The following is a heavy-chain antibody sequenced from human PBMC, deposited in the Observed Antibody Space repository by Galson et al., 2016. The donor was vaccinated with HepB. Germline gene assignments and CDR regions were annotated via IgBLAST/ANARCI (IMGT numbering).Heavy chain of an antibody. CDR3: TTEDWWRFEF. CDR2: IKVGGSGT. CDR1: GFTFSAYF. J-gene: IGHJ4*02. V-gene: IGHV3-11*01. Sequence: SLRLSCAASGFTFSAYFMNWIRQPPGEGLEWLSTIKVGGSGTDYADSVKGRFTISRDDAKDALFLQMNSLTAEDTAVYYCTTEDWWRFEFWGQGTLVTVSS. D-gene: IGHD2-15*01.